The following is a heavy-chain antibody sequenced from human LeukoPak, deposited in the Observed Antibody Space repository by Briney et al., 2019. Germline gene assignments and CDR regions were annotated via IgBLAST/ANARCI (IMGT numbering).Heavy chain of an antibody. D-gene: IGHD3-22*01. V-gene: IGHV4-59*01. CDR3: ARGRSSGYYYGSTWFDP. Sequence: SETLSLTCTVSGVSISSYYWSWIRQPPGKGLEWIGYIYYSGSTNYNPSLKSRVTISVDTSKNQFSLKLSSVTAADTAVYYCARGRSSGYYYGSTWFDPWGQGTLVTVSS. J-gene: IGHJ5*02. CDR2: IYYSGST. CDR1: GVSISSYY.